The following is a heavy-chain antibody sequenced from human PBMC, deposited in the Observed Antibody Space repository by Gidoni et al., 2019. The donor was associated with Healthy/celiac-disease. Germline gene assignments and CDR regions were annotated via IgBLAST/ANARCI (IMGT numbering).Heavy chain of an antibody. Sequence: VQLVQSGAEGKKAGASVKVSCKASGGTFSSYAISWVRQAPGQGLEWMGGIIPIFGTANYAQKFQGRVTITADESTSTAYMELSSLRSEDTAVYYCARNPYNQMATTYFDYWGQGTLVTVSS. D-gene: IGHD3-10*01. CDR1: GGTFSSYA. CDR2: IIPIFGTA. CDR3: ARNPYNQMATTYFDY. V-gene: IGHV1-69*01. J-gene: IGHJ4*02.